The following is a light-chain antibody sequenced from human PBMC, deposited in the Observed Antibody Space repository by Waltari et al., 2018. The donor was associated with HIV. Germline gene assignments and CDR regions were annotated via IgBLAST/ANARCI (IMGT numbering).Light chain of an antibody. CDR2: DDS. CDR3: QVWDSSSDVV. J-gene: IGLJ2*01. V-gene: IGLV3-21*02. Sequence: SYVLTQPPSLSVAPAQTARISCGGNNIGSKSVHGYQQKPGQAPVLAVYDDSDRPSRIPERFSGSNAGNTATLNISRVEAGDEADYYCQVWDSSSDVVFGGGTKLTVL. CDR1: NIGSKS.